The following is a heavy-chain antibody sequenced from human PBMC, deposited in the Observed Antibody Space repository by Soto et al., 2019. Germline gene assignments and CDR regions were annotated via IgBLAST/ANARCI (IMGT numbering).Heavy chain of an antibody. CDR1: GFAFSSYP. CDR3: AKGSDFWSGYYSN. CDR2: ISGSGGRT. Sequence: GGSLRLSCAASGFAFSSYPMSWVRQAPGKGLEWVSTISGSGGRTYYADSVKGRFTISRDNSKNTLYLQMNSLRAEDTAVYYCAKGSDFWSGYYSNWGQGTQVTVSS. D-gene: IGHD3-3*01. J-gene: IGHJ4*02. V-gene: IGHV3-23*01.